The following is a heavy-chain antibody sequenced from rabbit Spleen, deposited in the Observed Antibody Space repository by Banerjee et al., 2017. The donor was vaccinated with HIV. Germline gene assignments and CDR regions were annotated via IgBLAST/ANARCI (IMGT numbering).Heavy chain of an antibody. Sequence: LVEYGGDLVQPGASLTLTCTASGFDFSAYTFMCWVRQAPGKGLEWIACIDTGSRDFTYYASWVISRFTISKASSTTVTLQMTSVTGADTATYFCARDGRGAIYSYGDFNLWGPGTLVTV. CDR1: GFDFSAYTF. CDR2: IDTGSRDFT. D-gene: IGHD6-1*01. J-gene: IGHJ4*01. V-gene: IGHV1S40*01. CDR3: ARDGRGAIYSYGDFNL.